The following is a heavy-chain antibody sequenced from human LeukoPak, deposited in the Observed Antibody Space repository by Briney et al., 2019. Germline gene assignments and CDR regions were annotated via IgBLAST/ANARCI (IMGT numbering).Heavy chain of an antibody. CDR3: ARDSYDSSGYFDY. CDR1: GFTFSRYS. CDR2: ISSSSSYI. D-gene: IGHD3-22*01. J-gene: IGHJ4*02. Sequence: GGSLRLSCAASGFTFSRYSMNWVRQAPGKGLEWVSSISSSSSYIYYADSVKGRFTISRDNAKNSLYLQMNSLRAEDTAVYYCARDSYDSSGYFDYWGQGTLVTVSS. V-gene: IGHV3-21*01.